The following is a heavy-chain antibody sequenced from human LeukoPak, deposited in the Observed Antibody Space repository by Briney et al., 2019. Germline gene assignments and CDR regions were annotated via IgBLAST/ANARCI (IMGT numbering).Heavy chain of an antibody. D-gene: IGHD1-20*01. J-gene: IGHJ6*02. CDR1: GYTFTVYY. CDR3: ARGNWNGGAMDV. V-gene: IGHV1-2*02. Sequence: GASVKVSCKASGYTFTVYYMHWVRQAPGQGLEWMGWINPNSGGTNYAQKFQGRVTMTRDTSISTAYMELGSLRSDDTAVYYCARGNWNGGAMDVWGQGTTVTVSS. CDR2: INPNSGGT.